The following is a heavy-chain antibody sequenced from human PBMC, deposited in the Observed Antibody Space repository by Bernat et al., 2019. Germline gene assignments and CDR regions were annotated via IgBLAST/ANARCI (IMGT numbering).Heavy chain of an antibody. D-gene: IGHD1-26*01. J-gene: IGHJ4*02. CDR2: ISYDGSNK. Sequence: QVQLVESGGGVVQPGRSLRLSCAASGFTFSSYAMHWVRQAPGKGLEWVAVISYDGSNKYYADSVKGRFTISRDNSKNTLYLQMNSLRAEDTAVYYCARDHEGATPGGYWGQGTLVTVSS. CDR3: ARDHEGATPGGY. CDR1: GFTFSSYA. V-gene: IGHV3-30-3*01.